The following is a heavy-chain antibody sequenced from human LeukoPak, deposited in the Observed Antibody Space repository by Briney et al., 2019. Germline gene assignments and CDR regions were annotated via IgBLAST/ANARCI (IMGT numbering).Heavy chain of an antibody. D-gene: IGHD4-23*01. Sequence: ASVKVSCNASGYTFTSYDSNWVRQATGQGLEWMGWMNPNSGNTGYAQKFQGRVTMTRNTSISTAYMELSSLRSEDTAVYYCARGGIDYGGKEFAYYYYYYMDVWGKGTTVPISS. V-gene: IGHV1-8*01. CDR1: GYTFTSYD. J-gene: IGHJ6*03. CDR2: MNPNSGNT. CDR3: ARGGIDYGGKEFAYYYYYYMDV.